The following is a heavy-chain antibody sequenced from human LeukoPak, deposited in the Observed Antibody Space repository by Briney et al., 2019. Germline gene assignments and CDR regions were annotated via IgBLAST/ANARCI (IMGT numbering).Heavy chain of an antibody. D-gene: IGHD3-22*01. V-gene: IGHV3-30*01. Sequence: PGRSLRLSCAASGFTFSSYAMHWVRQAPGKGLERVAVISYDGSNKYYADSVKGRFTTSRDNSKNTLYLQMNSLRAEDTAVYYCARDRTTYYYDSSGSYFDYWGQGTLVTVSS. J-gene: IGHJ4*02. CDR2: ISYDGSNK. CDR1: GFTFSSYA. CDR3: ARDRTTYYYDSSGSYFDY.